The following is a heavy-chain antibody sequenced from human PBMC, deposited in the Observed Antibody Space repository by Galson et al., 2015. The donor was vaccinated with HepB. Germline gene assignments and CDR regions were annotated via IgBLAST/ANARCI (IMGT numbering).Heavy chain of an antibody. CDR1: GASIRTLDW. CDR2: IYHSGDA. CDR3: ARDWIRDGASYYFDY. Sequence: ETLSLTCAVSGASIRTLDWWSWVRQSPGKRLEWIGQIYHSGDANYNPSFKSRVTMSVDTSKNQFSLKLSSVTAADTAIYYFARDWIRDGASYYFDYWGQGTLVTVSS. J-gene: IGHJ4*02. D-gene: IGHD5-24*01. V-gene: IGHV4/OR15-8*01.